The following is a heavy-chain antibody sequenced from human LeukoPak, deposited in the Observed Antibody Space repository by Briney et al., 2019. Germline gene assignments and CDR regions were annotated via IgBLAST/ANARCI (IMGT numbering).Heavy chain of an antibody. CDR3: ARDYGSGSYYGRYYFDY. Sequence: ASVKVSCKASGYTFTSYYMHWVRQAPGHGLEWMGIINPSGGSTSYAQKFQGRVTMTRDTSTSTVYMELSSLRSEDTAVYYCARDYGSGSYYGRYYFDYWGQGTLVTVSS. CDR2: INPSGGST. D-gene: IGHD3-10*01. V-gene: IGHV1-46*01. J-gene: IGHJ4*02. CDR1: GYTFTSYY.